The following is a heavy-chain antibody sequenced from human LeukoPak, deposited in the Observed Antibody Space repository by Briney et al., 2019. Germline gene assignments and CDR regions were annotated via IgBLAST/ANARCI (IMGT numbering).Heavy chain of an antibody. CDR1: GFTFSSYA. V-gene: IGHV3-23*01. J-gene: IGHJ6*04. CDR3: AELGITMIGGV. D-gene: IGHD3-10*02. CDR2: ISGSGGST. Sequence: GGSLRLSCEASGFTFSSYAMSWVRQAPGKGLEWVSGISGSGGSTVYADSMKGRFTISRDNAKNSLYLQMNSLRAEDTAVYYCAELGITMIGGVWGKGTTVTISS.